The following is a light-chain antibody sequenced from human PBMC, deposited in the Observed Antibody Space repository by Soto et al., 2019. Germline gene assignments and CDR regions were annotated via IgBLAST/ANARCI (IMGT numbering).Light chain of an antibody. V-gene: IGKV3D-20*02. CDR1: QSVSNNY. CDR3: QQRSNW. Sequence: EIVMTQSPATLSVSPGERATLSCRASQSVSNNYLAWYQQKPGQAPRLLIYGASNRATGIPDRFSGSGSGTDFTLTISSLEPEDFAVYYCQQRSNWFGQGTRLEI. J-gene: IGKJ5*01. CDR2: GAS.